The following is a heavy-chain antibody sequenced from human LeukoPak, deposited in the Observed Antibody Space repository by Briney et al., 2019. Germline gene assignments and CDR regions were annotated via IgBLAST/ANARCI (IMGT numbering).Heavy chain of an antibody. J-gene: IGHJ2*01. D-gene: IGHD6-19*01. CDR2: ISGSGDNT. Sequence: GGSLRLSCAASGFTFSSYAMSWVCQAPGKGLEWVSGISGSGDNTYYADSVKGRFTISRDNSKNTLYLQMNSLRAEDTAVYYCAKDWSSGWYDWYFDLWGRGTLVTVSS. V-gene: IGHV3-23*01. CDR1: GFTFSSYA. CDR3: AKDWSSGWYDWYFDL.